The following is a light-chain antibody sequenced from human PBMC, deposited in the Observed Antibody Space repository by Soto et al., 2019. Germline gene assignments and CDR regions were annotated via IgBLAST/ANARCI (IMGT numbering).Light chain of an antibody. Sequence: SYELTQPPSVSVAPGQTARITCGGDKIGSKSVHWYQQRPGQAPVLVVYDDADRPLGIPERFSGSNSGNTATLTISRVEAGDEADYYCHVWDNSDLSLFGGGTKLTVL. CDR2: DDA. J-gene: IGLJ2*01. CDR1: KIGSKS. V-gene: IGLV3-21*02. CDR3: HVWDNSDLSL.